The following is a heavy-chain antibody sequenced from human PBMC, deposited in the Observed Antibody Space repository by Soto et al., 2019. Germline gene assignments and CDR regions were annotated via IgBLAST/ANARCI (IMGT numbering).Heavy chain of an antibody. V-gene: IGHV3-23*01. CDR1: GFTFSDYG. D-gene: IGHD2-2*01. J-gene: IGHJ6*02. Sequence: EVQLWESGGGLVQPGGSLRLSCVASGFTFSDYGMSWVRQAPGKGLEWVAGITAFGGGTYNADSVEGRFTISRDNSKRTVYLKVNSLRPEDTAIYDCGKGHSTTFGVYHYFGMDVWGHGTTVTVSS. CDR3: GKGHSTTFGVYHYFGMDV. CDR2: ITAFGGGT.